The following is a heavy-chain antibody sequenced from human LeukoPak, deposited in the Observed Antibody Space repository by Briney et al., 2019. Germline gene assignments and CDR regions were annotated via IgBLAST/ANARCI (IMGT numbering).Heavy chain of an antibody. J-gene: IGHJ4*02. D-gene: IGHD6-19*01. CDR3: ASHVTVLGTRGFDY. V-gene: IGHV4-4*02. CDR1: GGSITSHSW. Sequence: PSETLSLTCAVSGGSITSHSWWSWVRQPPGEGLEWIGEIYHGGDTNYDPSVKSRVTMSVDKSKNHFSLNLRSVTAADTAIYYCASHVTVLGTRGFDYWGQGILVTVSS. CDR2: IYHGGDT.